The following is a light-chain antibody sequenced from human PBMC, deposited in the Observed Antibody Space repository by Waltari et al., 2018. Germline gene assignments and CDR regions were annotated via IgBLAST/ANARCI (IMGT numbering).Light chain of an antibody. Sequence: DMQMTQSPASLSASVGDRVTITCQPSQDVINYINWYQQKPGKAPQLLIYDAATLNTGVPSRFSGRQSGTYFTLTISGLQPEDVGTYYCQHSEAFGQGTTVEI. CDR3: QHSEA. V-gene: IGKV1-33*01. CDR2: DAA. CDR1: QDVINY. J-gene: IGKJ1*01.